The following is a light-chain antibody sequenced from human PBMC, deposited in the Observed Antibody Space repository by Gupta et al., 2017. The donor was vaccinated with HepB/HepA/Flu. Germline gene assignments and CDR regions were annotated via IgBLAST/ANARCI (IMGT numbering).Light chain of an antibody. CDR2: DAS. Sequence: EIVLTQSPATLSLSPGERATLSCRASQSVSSYLAWYQQKPGQAPRLLIYDASNRATGIPARFSGSGSGTDSTLTISSLEPEDFAVYSCQQRSNWLTFGGGTKVEIK. CDR3: QQRSNWLT. V-gene: IGKV3-11*01. CDR1: QSVSSY. J-gene: IGKJ4*01.